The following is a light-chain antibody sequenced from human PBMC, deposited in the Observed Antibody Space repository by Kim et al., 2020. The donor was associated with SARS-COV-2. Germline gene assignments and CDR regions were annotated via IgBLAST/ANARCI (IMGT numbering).Light chain of an antibody. CDR3: MQALQTPVT. CDR1: QSLLHSNGYNY. J-gene: IGKJ5*01. V-gene: IGKV2-28*01. Sequence: PASISGRYSQSLLHSNGYNYLDWYLQKPGQSPQLLIYLGSNRASGVPDRFSGSGSGTDFTLKISRVEAEDVGVYYCMQALQTPVTFGQGTRLEIK. CDR2: LGS.